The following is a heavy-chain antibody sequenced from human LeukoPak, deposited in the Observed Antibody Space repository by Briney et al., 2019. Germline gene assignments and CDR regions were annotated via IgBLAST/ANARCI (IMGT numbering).Heavy chain of an antibody. Sequence: GGSLRLSCAASGFTFSSYGMDWVRQAPGKGLEWVAFIRYDGSNKYYADSVKGRFTISRDNSKNTLYLQMNSLRAEDTAVYYCARSAIAAADDARYYYMDVWGKGTTVTVSS. CDR2: IRYDGSNK. CDR1: GFTFSSYG. D-gene: IGHD6-13*01. V-gene: IGHV3-30*02. CDR3: ARSAIAAADDARYYYMDV. J-gene: IGHJ6*03.